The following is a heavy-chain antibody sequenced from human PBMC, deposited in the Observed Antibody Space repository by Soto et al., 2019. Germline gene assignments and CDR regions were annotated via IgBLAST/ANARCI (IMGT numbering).Heavy chain of an antibody. V-gene: IGHV4-59*08. J-gene: IGHJ4*02. CDR2: IYYSGST. Sequence: SETLSLTCTVSGGSISSYYWSWIRQPPGKELEWIGHIYYSGSTNYNPSLKSRVTILVDTSKNQFSLKLSSVTAADTAVYYCARRYGSAIDYWGQGTLVTVSS. CDR1: GGSISSYY. CDR3: ARRYGSAIDY. D-gene: IGHD1-26*01.